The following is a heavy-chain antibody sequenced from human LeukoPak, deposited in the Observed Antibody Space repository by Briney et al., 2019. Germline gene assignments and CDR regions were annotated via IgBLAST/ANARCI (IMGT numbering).Heavy chain of an antibody. CDR1: GGSISSSSYY. D-gene: IGHD5-24*01. Sequence: SETLSLTCTVSGGSISSSSYYWGWIRQPPGKGLEWIGSIYYSGSTYYNPSLKSRVTISVDTSKNQCSLKLSSVTAADTAVYYCARHGRWLQDFDYWGQGTLVTVSS. CDR2: IYYSGST. J-gene: IGHJ4*02. CDR3: ARHGRWLQDFDY. V-gene: IGHV4-39*01.